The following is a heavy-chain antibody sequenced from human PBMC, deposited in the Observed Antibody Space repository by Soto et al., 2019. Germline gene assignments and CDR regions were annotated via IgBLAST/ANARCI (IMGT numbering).Heavy chain of an antibody. CDR1: GGTFSSYA. CDR2: IIPIFGTA. V-gene: IGHV1-69*13. J-gene: IGHJ4*02. Sequence: RASVKVSCKASGGTFSSYAISWVRQAPGQGLEWMGGIIPIFGTANYAQKFQGRVTITADESTSTAYMELSSLRSEDTAVYYCAREKANTAMGSDYWGQGTLVTVS. D-gene: IGHD5-18*01. CDR3: AREKANTAMGSDY.